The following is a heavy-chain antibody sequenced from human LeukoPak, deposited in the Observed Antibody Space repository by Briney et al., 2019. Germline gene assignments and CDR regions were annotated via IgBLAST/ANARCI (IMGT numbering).Heavy chain of an antibody. J-gene: IGHJ4*02. D-gene: IGHD4-17*01. CDR1: GFTFTSYT. Sequence: GGSLRLSCAASGFTFTSYTMNWVRQAPGKGLEWVSSISSSSSYIYYADSVKGRFTISRDNAKNSLYLQTDSLRAEDTAVYYCARDYYGDYYFDFWGQGTLVTVSS. CDR3: ARDYYGDYYFDF. V-gene: IGHV3-21*01. CDR2: ISSSSSYI.